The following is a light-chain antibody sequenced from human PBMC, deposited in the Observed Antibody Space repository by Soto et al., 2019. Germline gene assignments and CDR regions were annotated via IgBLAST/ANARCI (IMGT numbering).Light chain of an antibody. CDR2: EVA. J-gene: IGLJ3*02. V-gene: IGLV2-14*03. Sequence: QSALTQPASVSGSPGQSITISCTGTNSDVGAYPYVSWYQQHPGNAPKLLIYEVADRPSGVSDRFSGSKSGNTASLTISALQAEDEAVYYCSSYTGDYTVMFAGGTKLTVL. CDR1: NSDVGAYPY. CDR3: SSYTGDYTVM.